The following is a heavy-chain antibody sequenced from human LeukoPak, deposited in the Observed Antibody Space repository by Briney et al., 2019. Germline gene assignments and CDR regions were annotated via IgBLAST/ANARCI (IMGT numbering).Heavy chain of an antibody. V-gene: IGHV1-46*01. Sequence: ASVKVSCKASGYTFTGYYMHWVRQAPGQGLEWMGIINPSGGSTSYAQKFQGRVTMTRDTSTSTVYMELSSLRSEDTAVYYCARANWGGWFDPWGQGTLVTVSS. CDR2: INPSGGST. CDR1: GYTFTGYY. J-gene: IGHJ5*02. CDR3: ARANWGGWFDP. D-gene: IGHD7-27*01.